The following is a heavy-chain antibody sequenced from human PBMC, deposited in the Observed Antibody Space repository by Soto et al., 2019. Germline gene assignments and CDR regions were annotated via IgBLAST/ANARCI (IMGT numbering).Heavy chain of an antibody. CDR2: TYYSGST. Sequence: QVQLQESGPGLVRPSQTLSLTCIVSGGSFSSGGYTWSWFRQHPGKGLEWIGYTYYSGSTYYKPSLKSRVTISVDTSKNQFSLKLSSVTAADTAVYYCARSVFPWGRGTLVTVSS. J-gene: IGHJ5*02. V-gene: IGHV4-31*03. CDR3: ARSVFP. CDR1: GGSFSSGGYT.